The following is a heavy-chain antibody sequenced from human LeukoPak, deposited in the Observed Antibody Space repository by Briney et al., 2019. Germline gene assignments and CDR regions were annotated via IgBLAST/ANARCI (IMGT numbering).Heavy chain of an antibody. V-gene: IGHV3-30-3*01. CDR3: ARDIVVVPAAIRYYGMDV. J-gene: IGHJ6*02. CDR2: ISYDGSNK. D-gene: IGHD2-2*02. CDR1: GFTFSSYA. Sequence: GGSLRLSCAASGFTFSSYAMHWVRQAPGKGLEWVAVISYDGSNKYYADSMKGRFTISRDNSKNTLYLQMNSLRAEDTAVYYCARDIVVVPAAIRYYGMDVWGQGTTVTVSS.